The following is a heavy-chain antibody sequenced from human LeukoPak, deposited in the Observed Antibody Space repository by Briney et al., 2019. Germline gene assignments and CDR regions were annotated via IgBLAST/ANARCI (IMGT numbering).Heavy chain of an antibody. CDR1: GHTFTSYG. Sequence: ASVEVSCKASGHTFTSYGISWVRQAHGQGLEWMGWISAYNGNTNYAQKLQGRVTMTTDTSTSTAYMELRSLRSDDTAVYYCARLYSSSWYVLDYYYYYGMDVWGQGTTVTVSS. CDR2: ISAYNGNT. D-gene: IGHD6-13*01. CDR3: ARLYSSSWYVLDYYYYYGMDV. J-gene: IGHJ6*02. V-gene: IGHV1-18*01.